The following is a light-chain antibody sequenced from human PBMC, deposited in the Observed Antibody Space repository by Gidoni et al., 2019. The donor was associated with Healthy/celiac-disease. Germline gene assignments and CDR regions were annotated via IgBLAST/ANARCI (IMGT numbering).Light chain of an antibody. V-gene: IGKV1-33*01. J-gene: IGKJ3*01. CDR2: DAS. CDR1: QDISNY. CDR3: QQYDNLLLFT. Sequence: DIQMTQSPSSLSASVGDRVTITCQASQDISNYLNLYQQKPGKAPKLLIYDASNLETGVPSRFSGSGSGTDFTFTISSLQPEDIATYYCQQYDNLLLFTFGPGTKVDIK.